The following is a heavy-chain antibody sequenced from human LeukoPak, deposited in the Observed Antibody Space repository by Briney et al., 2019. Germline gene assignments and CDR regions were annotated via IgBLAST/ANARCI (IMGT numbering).Heavy chain of an antibody. Sequence: NTSETLSLTCTVSGGSISSDYWSWIRQPPGKGLEWIGYIYYSGSTNYNPSLNSRVTISIDTSKNQFSLKLSSVTAADTAVYYCARIEMATTQDYYYYMDVWGKGTTVTVSS. D-gene: IGHD5-24*01. J-gene: IGHJ6*03. V-gene: IGHV4-59*08. CDR3: ARIEMATTQDYYYYMDV. CDR1: GGSISSDY. CDR2: IYYSGST.